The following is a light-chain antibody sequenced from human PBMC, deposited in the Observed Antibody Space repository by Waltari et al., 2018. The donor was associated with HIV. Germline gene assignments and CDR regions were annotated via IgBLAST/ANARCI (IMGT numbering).Light chain of an antibody. CDR3: QQYYSSPLT. Sequence: IVMTQSPDSLTVSLGERATINCKSSQSVFFSSNNKNYLAWYQQKPGQPPKLLFYWASTRESGVPDRFSVSGSGTDFTLTISSLRTEDVAVYYCQQYYSSPLTFGGGTKVEI. CDR2: WAS. J-gene: IGKJ4*01. V-gene: IGKV4-1*01. CDR1: QSVFFSSNNKNY.